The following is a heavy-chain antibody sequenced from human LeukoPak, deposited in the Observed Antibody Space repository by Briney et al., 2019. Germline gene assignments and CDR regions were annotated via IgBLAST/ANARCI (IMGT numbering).Heavy chain of an antibody. D-gene: IGHD3-3*02. CDR3: ARTLASEAFDI. CDR2: INTNTGNP. V-gene: IGHV7-4-1*02. Sequence: GASVKVSCTASGYTFTSYAMNWVRQAPGQGLEWMGWINTNTGNPTYAQGSTGRFVFSLDTSVSTAYLRISSLKAEDTAVYYCARTLASEAFDIWGQGTMVTVSS. J-gene: IGHJ3*02. CDR1: GYTFTSYA.